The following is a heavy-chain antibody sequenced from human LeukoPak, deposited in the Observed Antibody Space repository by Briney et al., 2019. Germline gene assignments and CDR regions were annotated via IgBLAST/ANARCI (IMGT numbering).Heavy chain of an antibody. CDR3: VKRDKGTFDY. D-gene: IGHD3-16*01. CDR1: GFTFSSYA. J-gene: IGHJ4*02. Sequence: PGGSLRLSCAASGFTFSSYAMTWVRQAPGKGLEWVSAIGARADTSDYADAVKGRFIISRDNSKNTLYLQMNSLRAEDTAVYYCVKRDKGTFDYCGRGTLVTVSS. V-gene: IGHV3-23*01. CDR2: IGARADTS.